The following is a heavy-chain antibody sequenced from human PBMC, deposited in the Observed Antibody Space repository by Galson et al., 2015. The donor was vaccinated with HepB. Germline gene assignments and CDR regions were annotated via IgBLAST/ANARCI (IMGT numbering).Heavy chain of an antibody. Sequence: SVKVSCKASGYTFTGYYMHWVRQAPGQGLEWMGWINPNSGGTNYAQKFQGWVTMTRDTSISTAYMELSRLRSDDTAVYYCARDRRRVTGTTSFWFDPWGQGTLVTVSS. CDR3: ARDRRRVTGTTSFWFDP. CDR2: INPNSGGT. J-gene: IGHJ5*02. D-gene: IGHD1-7*01. V-gene: IGHV1-2*04. CDR1: GYTFTGYY.